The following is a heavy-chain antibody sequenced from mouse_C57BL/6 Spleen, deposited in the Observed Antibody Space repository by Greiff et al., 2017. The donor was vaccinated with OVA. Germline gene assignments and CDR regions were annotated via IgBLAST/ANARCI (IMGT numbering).Heavy chain of an antibody. J-gene: IGHJ1*03. CDR2: INYDGSST. Sequence: EVKLMESEGGLVQPGSSMKLSCTASGFTFSDYYMAWVRQVPEKGLEWVANINYDGSSTYYLDSLKSRFIISRDNAKNILYLQMSSLKSEDTATYYCAREGAYGSSYDWYFDVWGTGTTVTVSS. D-gene: IGHD1-1*01. CDR1: GFTFSDYY. V-gene: IGHV5-16*01. CDR3: AREGAYGSSYDWYFDV.